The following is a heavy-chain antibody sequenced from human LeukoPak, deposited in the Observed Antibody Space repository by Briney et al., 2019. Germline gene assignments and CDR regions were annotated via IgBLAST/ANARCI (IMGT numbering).Heavy chain of an antibody. D-gene: IGHD3-16*01. CDR1: GYTFTGQY. V-gene: IGHV1-2*02. J-gene: IGHJ1*01. Sequence: ASVKVSCKTSGYTFTGQYLHWVRQAPGQGLEWMGWINPHSGGTKSAQKFQGRVIMTRDTSISTAYMELRSLSSDDTAVYYCARGRQLHLGELFPFAEFFQPWGQGTLVTVFS. CDR3: ARGRQLHLGELFPFAEFFQP. CDR2: INPHSGGT.